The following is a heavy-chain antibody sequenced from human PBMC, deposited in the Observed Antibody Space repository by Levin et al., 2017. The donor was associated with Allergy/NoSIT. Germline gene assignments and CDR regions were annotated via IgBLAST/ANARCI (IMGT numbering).Heavy chain of an antibody. J-gene: IGHJ6*02. CDR2: ISRMSRYL. D-gene: IGHD3-10*01. CDR3: ARDEVDYFGSGSAANGMDV. V-gene: IGHV3-21*01. Sequence: GESLKISCVASGFTFSTYSMSWVRQAPGKGLEWVASISRMSRYLYYADSVKGRFTISRDDAKNSLYLQMNSLTPEDTAIYYCARDEVDYFGSGSAANGMDVWGQGTTISVSS. CDR1: GFTFSTYS.